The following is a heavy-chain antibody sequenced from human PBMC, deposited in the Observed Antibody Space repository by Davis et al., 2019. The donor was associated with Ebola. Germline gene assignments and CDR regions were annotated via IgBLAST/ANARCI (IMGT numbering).Heavy chain of an antibody. D-gene: IGHD2-2*01. J-gene: IGHJ4*02. CDR3: ARGTSGSFDY. CDR2: IIPILGIA. Sequence: SVKVSCKASGYSITNNGITWVRQAPGQGLEWMGGIIPILGIANYAQKFQGRVTITADGSTSTAYMELSSLRSDDTAVYYCARGTSGSFDYWGQGTLVTVSS. V-gene: IGHV1-69*10. CDR1: GYSITNNG.